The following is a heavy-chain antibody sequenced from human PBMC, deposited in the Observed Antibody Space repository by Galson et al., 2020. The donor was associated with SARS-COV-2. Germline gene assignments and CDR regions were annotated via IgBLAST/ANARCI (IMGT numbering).Heavy chain of an antibody. CDR2: ISIDRSIQ. Sequence: GGSLRLSCVASGFTFGQYAIHWVRQPPAKGLEWVAVISIDRSIQTYDDSVRGRFITSRDNSKNTLYLQMNSLKSEDTALYFCARRAVGSGDPLFDWGGRGTLVVASS. CDR3: ARRAVGSGDPLFDW. CDR1: GFTFGQYA. J-gene: IGHJ4*02. D-gene: IGHD6-25*01. V-gene: IGHV3-30-3*01.